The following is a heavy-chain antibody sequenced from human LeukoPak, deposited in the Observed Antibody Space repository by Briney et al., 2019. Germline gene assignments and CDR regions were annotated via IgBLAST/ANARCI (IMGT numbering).Heavy chain of an antibody. J-gene: IGHJ3*01. V-gene: IGHV3-23*01. CDR2: ISDSGST. CDR1: GLTFSNYA. D-gene: IGHD6-13*01. CDR3: AKDWPSVWQQLPDYDAVDV. Sequence: GGSLRLSCAASGLTFSNYAMTWVRQAPGKGLEWVSTISDSGSTFYADSVKGRFTISRDNSKNTLFLQMNGLRADDAAVYYCAKDWPSVWQQLPDYDAVDVWGQGTMVTVSS.